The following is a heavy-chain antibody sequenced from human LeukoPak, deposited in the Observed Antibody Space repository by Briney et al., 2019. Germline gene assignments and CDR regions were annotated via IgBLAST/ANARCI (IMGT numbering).Heavy chain of an antibody. CDR1: GFTFSSYN. D-gene: IGHD3-22*01. V-gene: IGHV3-21*01. Sequence: GGSLRLSCAASGFTFSSYNMNWVRQAPGKGLEWVPSISSYSTYTYYADSVKGRFTISRDNAKNSLYLQMNSLRPEDTAVYYCARGAQTTSYYDSSGNFDYWGQGTLVTVSS. J-gene: IGHJ4*02. CDR2: ISSYSTYT. CDR3: ARGAQTTSYYDSSGNFDY.